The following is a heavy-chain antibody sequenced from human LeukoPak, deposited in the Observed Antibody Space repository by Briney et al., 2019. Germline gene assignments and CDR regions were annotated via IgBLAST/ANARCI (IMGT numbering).Heavy chain of an antibody. V-gene: IGHV3-66*01. D-gene: IGHD6-19*01. J-gene: IGHJ3*02. CDR3: ARLISVAGTGAFDI. Sequence: GGSLRLSCAASAFTVSSNYMTWVRQAPGKGLEWVSVIYSGGTRYYADSVTGRFTISRDNSKNTLYLQMNTLRAEDTAVYYCARLISVAGTGAFDIWGQGTMATVSS. CDR2: IYSGGTR. CDR1: AFTVSSNY.